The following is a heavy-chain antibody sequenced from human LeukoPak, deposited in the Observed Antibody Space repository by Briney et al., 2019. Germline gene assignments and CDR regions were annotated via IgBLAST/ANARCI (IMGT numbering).Heavy chain of an antibody. V-gene: IGHV3-66*02. CDR1: GFTVSSNY. CDR3: ERDKYEGPFDH. Sequence: GGSLRLSCAASGFTVSSNYMSWVRQAPGKGLEWVSVIYSGGSTYYADSVKGRFTISRDNSKNTLYLQMDSLRAEDTAVYYCERDKYEGPFDHWGQGTLVTVSS. J-gene: IGHJ5*02. CDR2: IYSGGST. D-gene: IGHD3-3*01.